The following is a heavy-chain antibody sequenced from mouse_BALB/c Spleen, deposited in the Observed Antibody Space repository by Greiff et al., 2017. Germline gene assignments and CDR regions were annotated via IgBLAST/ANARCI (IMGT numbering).Heavy chain of an antibody. CDR1: GFTFSSFG. J-gene: IGHJ2*01. CDR2: ISSGSSTI. CDR3: ARGNYGNNYLGY. D-gene: IGHD2-1*01. Sequence: EVKVVESGGGLVQPGGSRKLSCAASGFTFSSFGMHWVRQAPEKGLEWVAYISSGSSTIYYADTVKGRFTISRDNPKNTLFLQMTSLRSEDTAMYYCARGNYGNNYLGYWGQGTTLTVSS. V-gene: IGHV5-17*02.